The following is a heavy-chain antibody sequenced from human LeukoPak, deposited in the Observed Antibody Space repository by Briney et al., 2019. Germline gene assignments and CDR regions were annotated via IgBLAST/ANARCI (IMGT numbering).Heavy chain of an antibody. CDR2: ISSSGTTI. Sequence: GGSLRLSCAASGFTFSSYEMNWVRQAPGKGLEWLSYISSSGTTIYYADSVKGRFTISRDNSKNTLYLQMNSLRAEDTAVYYCAKGDYYDSSGKFNGNLDHWGQGTLVTASS. V-gene: IGHV3-48*03. CDR1: GFTFSSYE. J-gene: IGHJ4*02. D-gene: IGHD3-22*01. CDR3: AKGDYYDSSGKFNGNLDH.